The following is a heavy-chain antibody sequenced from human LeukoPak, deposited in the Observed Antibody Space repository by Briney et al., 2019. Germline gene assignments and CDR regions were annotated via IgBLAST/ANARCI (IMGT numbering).Heavy chain of an antibody. V-gene: IGHV4-59*01. Sequence: SETLSLTCTVSGGSISSYYWSWIRQPPGKGLEWIGYIYYSGSTNYNPSLKSRVTISVDTSKNQFSLKLSSVTAADTAVYYCARTKAAAGPYYYYYYMDVWGKGTTVTISS. CDR1: GGSISSYY. CDR3: ARTKAAAGPYYYYYYMDV. D-gene: IGHD6-13*01. J-gene: IGHJ6*03. CDR2: IYYSGST.